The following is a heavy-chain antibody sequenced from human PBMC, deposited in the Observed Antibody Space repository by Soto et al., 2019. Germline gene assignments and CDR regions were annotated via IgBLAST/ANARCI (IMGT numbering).Heavy chain of an antibody. J-gene: IGHJ5*02. CDR3: AREIVTAGGNNYFDP. D-gene: IGHD2-21*02. Sequence: QVQLQESGPRLVKPSGSLSLTCGVSGGTVASSHWWSWVRQSPGGGLEWIGNVYHTGDTNLNPSLQSRVTISVDQSNNQFSLRLNSLTAADTAVYFCAREIVTAGGNNYFDPWGPGTLVTVSS. V-gene: IGHV4-4*02. CDR1: GGTVASSHW. CDR2: VYHTGDT.